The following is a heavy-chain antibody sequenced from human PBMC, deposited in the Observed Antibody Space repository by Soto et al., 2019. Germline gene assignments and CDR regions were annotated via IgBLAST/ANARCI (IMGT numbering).Heavy chain of an antibody. D-gene: IGHD2-8*02. Sequence: SVKVSCKASGGTFGSYAITWVRRAPGQGLEWLGGIIPILNSPAYAQKFQARVVITADEITNTAYMELNSLRFDDTAVYYCAREAPYCTSATCPKFYDMDVWGQGTKVTVSS. CDR3: AREAPYCTSATCPKFYDMDV. V-gene: IGHV1-69*13. J-gene: IGHJ6*02. CDR1: GGTFGSYA. CDR2: IIPILNSP.